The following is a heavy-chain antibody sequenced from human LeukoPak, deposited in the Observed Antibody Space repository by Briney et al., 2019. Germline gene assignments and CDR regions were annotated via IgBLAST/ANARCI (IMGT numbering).Heavy chain of an antibody. V-gene: IGHV3-48*03. CDR3: AREGRVDPLRHYYMDV. CDR2: ISSSGSTI. D-gene: IGHD3-10*01. Sequence: YPGGSLRLSCAASGFTFSSYEMNWVRQAPGKGLEWVSYISSSGSTIYYADSVKGRFTISRDNAKNSLDLQMNSLRAEDTAVYYCAREGRVDPLRHYYMDVWGKGTTVTVSS. CDR1: GFTFSSYE. J-gene: IGHJ6*03.